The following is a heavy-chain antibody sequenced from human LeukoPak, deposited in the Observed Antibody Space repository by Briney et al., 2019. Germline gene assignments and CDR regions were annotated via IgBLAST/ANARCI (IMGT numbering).Heavy chain of an antibody. CDR3: ARAIAARPWYFDY. J-gene: IGHJ4*02. V-gene: IGHV1-69*05. Sequence: GASVKVSCKASGGTFSSYAISWVRQAPGQGLEWMGGIIPIFGTANYAQKLQGRVTMTTDTSTSTAYMELRSLRSDDTAVYYCARAIAARPWYFDYWGQGTLVTVSS. D-gene: IGHD6-6*01. CDR2: IIPIFGTA. CDR1: GGTFSSYA.